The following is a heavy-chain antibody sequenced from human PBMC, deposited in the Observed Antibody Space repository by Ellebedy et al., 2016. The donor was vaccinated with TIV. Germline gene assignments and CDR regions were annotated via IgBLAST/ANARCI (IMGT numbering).Heavy chain of an antibody. CDR2: IWNDGSDK. D-gene: IGHD4-17*01. V-gene: IGHV3-33*01. CDR1: EFTFNTYG. CDR3: AREAWDGDYYVDY. J-gene: IGHJ4*02. Sequence: GESLKISCAASEFTFNTYGIHWVRQAPGKGLEWVAIIWNDGSDKKYADSVKGRITISRDNSKNTLYLQMNSLRAEDTAVYYCAREAWDGDYYVDYWGQGTLVTVST.